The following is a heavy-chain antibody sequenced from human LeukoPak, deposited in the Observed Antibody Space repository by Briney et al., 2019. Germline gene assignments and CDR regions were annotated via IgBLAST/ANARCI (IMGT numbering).Heavy chain of an antibody. V-gene: IGHV3-21*01. D-gene: IGHD1-20*01. Sequence: GGSLRLSCAASGFTFSGFRMNWVRQAPGRGLEWVSFISSSSANIYYADSVKGRFTISRDNAKNSLYLQMNSLRAEDTAVYYCAKGYNWNEGYYFDYWGQGTLVTVSS. CDR2: ISSSSANI. CDR3: AKGYNWNEGYYFDY. CDR1: GFTFSGFR. J-gene: IGHJ4*02.